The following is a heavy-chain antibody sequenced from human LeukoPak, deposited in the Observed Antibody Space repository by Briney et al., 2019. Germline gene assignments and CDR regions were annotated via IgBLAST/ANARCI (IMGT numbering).Heavy chain of an antibody. CDR3: ARGLITMVRGVSFLVY. Sequence: GASVKVSCKASGYTFTGYYMHWVRQAPGQGLEWMGLINPNSGGTNYAQKFQGRVTLTRDTSISTAYMELSRLRSDDTAVYYCARGLITMVRGVSFLVYWGQGTLVTVSS. V-gene: IGHV1-2*02. D-gene: IGHD3-10*01. J-gene: IGHJ4*02. CDR1: GYTFTGYY. CDR2: INPNSGGT.